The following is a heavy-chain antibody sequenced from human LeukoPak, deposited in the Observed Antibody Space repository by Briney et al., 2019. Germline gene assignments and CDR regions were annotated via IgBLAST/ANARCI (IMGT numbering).Heavy chain of an antibody. Sequence: PGGSLRLSCAASGFTFDDYAMHWVRQAPGKGLEWVSYISSSSSTIYYADSVKGRFTISRDNAKNSLYLQMNSLRAEDTAVYYCARDIPGPYYYDSSGYDYWGQGTLVTVSS. CDR3: ARDIPGPYYYDSSGYDY. D-gene: IGHD3-22*01. CDR2: ISSSSSTI. V-gene: IGHV3-48*04. J-gene: IGHJ4*02. CDR1: GFTFDDYA.